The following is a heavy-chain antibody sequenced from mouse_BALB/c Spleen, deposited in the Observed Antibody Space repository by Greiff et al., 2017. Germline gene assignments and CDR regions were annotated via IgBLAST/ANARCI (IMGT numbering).Heavy chain of an antibody. D-gene: IGHD2-4*01. Sequence: DVMLVESGGGLVQPGGSLKLSCAASGFTFSSYGMSWVRQTPDKRLELVATINSNGGSTYYPDSVKGRFTISRDNAKNTLYLQMSSLKSEDTAMYYCDYEFAYWGQGTLVTVSA. CDR2: INSNGGST. V-gene: IGHV5-6-3*01. J-gene: IGHJ3*01. CDR1: GFTFSSYG. CDR3: DYEFAY.